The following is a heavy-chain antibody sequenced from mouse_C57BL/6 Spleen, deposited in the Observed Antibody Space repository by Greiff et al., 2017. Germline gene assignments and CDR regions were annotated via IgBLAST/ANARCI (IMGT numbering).Heavy chain of an antibody. CDR1: GYTFTSYW. CDR3: ARTDYGNYLYYFDY. V-gene: IGHV1-64*01. CDR2: IHPNSGST. Sequence: VQLQQPGAELVKPGASVKLSCKASGYTFTSYWMHWVKQRPGQGLEWIGMIHPNSGSTNYNEKFKSKATLTVDKSSSTAYMQLSSLTSEDSAVYYCARTDYGNYLYYFDYWGQGTTRTVSS. D-gene: IGHD2-1*01. J-gene: IGHJ2*01.